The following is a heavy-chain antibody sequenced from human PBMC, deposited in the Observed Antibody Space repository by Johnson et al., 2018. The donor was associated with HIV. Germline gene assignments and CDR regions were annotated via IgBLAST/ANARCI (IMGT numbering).Heavy chain of an antibody. Sequence: VQLVESGGGLVQPGGPLRLSCAASGLTFSSHAMHWVRQAPGKGLEWVANIKQDGSEKYYVVSVKGRFTTPRDNSKNTLYLQMTSLRAEDTAVYYCARDDDYGGMVGTLKDAFDIWGQGTMLTVSS. V-gene: IGHV3-7*04. CDR1: GLTFSSHA. J-gene: IGHJ3*02. CDR2: IKQDGSEK. D-gene: IGHD4-23*01. CDR3: ARDDDYGGMVGTLKDAFDI.